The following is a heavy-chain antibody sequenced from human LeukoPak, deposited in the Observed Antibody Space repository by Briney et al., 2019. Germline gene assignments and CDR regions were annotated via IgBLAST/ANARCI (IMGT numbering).Heavy chain of an antibody. V-gene: IGHV3-9*01. CDR1: GFTFDDYA. CDR3: ASLPPPYSSGWYNFDY. CDR2: ISWNSGNI. J-gene: IGHJ4*02. Sequence: GGSLRLSCAASGFTFDDYAMHWVRQAPGKGLEWVSGISWNSGNIDSADSVKGRFTISRDNAKNTLYLQMNSLRAEDTAVYYCASLPPPYSSGWYNFDYWGQGTLVTVSS. D-gene: IGHD6-19*01.